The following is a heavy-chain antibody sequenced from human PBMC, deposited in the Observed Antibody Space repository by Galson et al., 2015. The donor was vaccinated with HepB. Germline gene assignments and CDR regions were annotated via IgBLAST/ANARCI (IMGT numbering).Heavy chain of an antibody. D-gene: IGHD2-2*01. V-gene: IGHV1-46*03. Sequence: SVKVSCKASGYTFTSYYMHWVRQAPGQGLEWMGIINPSGGSTSYAQKFQGRVTMARDTSTSTVYMELSSLRSEDTAVYYCARADIVVVPAATIFSGYSGYADAFDIWGQGTMVTVSS. CDR3: ARADIVVVPAATIFSGYSGYADAFDI. J-gene: IGHJ3*02. CDR1: GYTFTSYY. CDR2: INPSGGST.